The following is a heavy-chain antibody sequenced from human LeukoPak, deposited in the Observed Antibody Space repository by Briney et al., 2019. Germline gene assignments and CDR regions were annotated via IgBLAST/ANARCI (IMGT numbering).Heavy chain of an antibody. CDR1: GFTFSSYW. V-gene: IGHV3-7*04. D-gene: IGHD6-19*01. J-gene: IGHJ4*02. CDR2: IKQDGSEK. CDR3: ARVRNSVAGPYFDY. Sequence: GGSLRLSCAASGFTFSSYWMSWVRQAPGKGLEWVANIKQDGSEKYYLDSVKGRFTISRDNAKNSLYLQMNNLRVEDTAVYYCARVRNSVAGPYFDYWGQGTLVTVSS.